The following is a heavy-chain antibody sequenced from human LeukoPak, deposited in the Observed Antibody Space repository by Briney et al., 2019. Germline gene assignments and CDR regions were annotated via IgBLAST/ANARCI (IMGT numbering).Heavy chain of an antibody. J-gene: IGHJ4*02. D-gene: IGHD4-17*01. CDR3: ATYGDYRDFDY. Sequence: ASVKVSCKASGGTFSSYAISWVRQAPGQGLEWMGGIIPIFGTANYAQKFQGRVTIAADESTSTAYMELSSLRSEDTAVYYCATYGDYRDFDYWGRGTLVTVSS. CDR2: IIPIFGTA. CDR1: GGTFSSYA. V-gene: IGHV1-69*13.